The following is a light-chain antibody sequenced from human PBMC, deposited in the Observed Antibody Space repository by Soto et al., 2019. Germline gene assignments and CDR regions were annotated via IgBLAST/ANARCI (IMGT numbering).Light chain of an antibody. CDR2: AAS. Sequence: AIRMTQSPSSLSASTGDRVTITCRASQGISSYLAWYQQKPGKAPKLLIYAASTLQSGVPSRFSGSGSGTDITLTISCLQSEDFATYYCQQYYSYLTFGQGTKLEIK. J-gene: IGKJ2*01. CDR1: QGISSY. CDR3: QQYYSYLT. V-gene: IGKV1-8*01.